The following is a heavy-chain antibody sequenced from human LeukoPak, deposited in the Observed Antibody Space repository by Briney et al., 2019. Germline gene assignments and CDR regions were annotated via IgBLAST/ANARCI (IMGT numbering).Heavy chain of an antibody. D-gene: IGHD2-2*01. CDR3: ARLSCSSTSCSTYDY. CDR1: GFTFSSHW. V-gene: IGHV3-74*01. J-gene: IGHJ4*02. Sequence: GGSLRLSCAASGFTFSSHWMHWVRQAPEKGLVWVSRINSDGSSTTCADSVKGRFTVSRDNAKNTLYLQMNSLRAEDTAVYYCARLSCSSTSCSTYDYWGQGTLVTVSS. CDR2: INSDGSST.